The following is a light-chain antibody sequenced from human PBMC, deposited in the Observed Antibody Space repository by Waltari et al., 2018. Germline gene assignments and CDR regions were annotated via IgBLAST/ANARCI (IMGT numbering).Light chain of an antibody. CDR1: SDLHSANNKNY. CDR2: WAS. V-gene: IGKV4-1*01. J-gene: IGKJ1*01. Sequence: SDLHSANNKNYFACDQHKPGPPLKLLIYWASTRESGVPDRVSGSGSGTVFTLTISRLQAEDVAVYYCQQYYSTPWTFGQGTKVEIK. CDR3: QQYYSTPWT.